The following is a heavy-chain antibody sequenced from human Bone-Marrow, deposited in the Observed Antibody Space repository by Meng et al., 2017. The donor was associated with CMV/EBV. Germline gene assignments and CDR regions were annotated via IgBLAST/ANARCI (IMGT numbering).Heavy chain of an antibody. CDR2: ISGAAINA. CDR1: GLTFGNYA. Sequence: GGSLRLSCAASGLTFGNYAMSWVRQAPGKGLEWVSTISGAAINAYYADSVKGRFNLSRDNSKNTMYLQMNSLRPEDMATYYCAKHEDCSRSICYSRPFDAFDLWGQGTMVTVSS. D-gene: IGHD2-2*02. CDR3: AKHEDCSRSICYSRPFDAFDL. J-gene: IGHJ3*01. V-gene: IGHV3-23*01.